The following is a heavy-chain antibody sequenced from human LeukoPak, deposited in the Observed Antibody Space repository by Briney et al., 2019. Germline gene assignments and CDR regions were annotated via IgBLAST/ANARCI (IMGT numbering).Heavy chain of an antibody. CDR3: AKGGYSYGTKFDY. CDR2: ISWNSGSI. Sequence: GRSLRLSCAASGFTFDDYAMHWVRQAPGKGLEWVSGISWNSGSIGYADSVKGRFTISRDNAKNSLYLQMNSLRAEDTALYYCAKGGYSYGTKFDYWGQGTLVTVPS. J-gene: IGHJ4*02. V-gene: IGHV3-9*01. D-gene: IGHD5-18*01. CDR1: GFTFDDYA.